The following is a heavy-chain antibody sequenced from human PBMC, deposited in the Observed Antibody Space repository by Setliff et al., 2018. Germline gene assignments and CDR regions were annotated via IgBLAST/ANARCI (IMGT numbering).Heavy chain of an antibody. D-gene: IGHD6-6*01. CDR2: ITHTGTTGST. J-gene: IGHJ4*02. CDR3: ARGRNVASRLLDS. V-gene: IGHV4-34*01. CDR1: GGTFSDYY. Sequence: SETLSLTCAAYGGTFSDYYWTWIRQPPGNGLEWIGEITHTGTTGSTKYNPSLKSRVTMSIDTSKNQFSLMVTSVTAADTAVYYCARGRNVASRLLDSWGQGTLVTVSS.